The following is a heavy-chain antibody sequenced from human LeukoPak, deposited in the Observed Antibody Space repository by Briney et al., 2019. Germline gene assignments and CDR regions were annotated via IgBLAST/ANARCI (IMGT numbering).Heavy chain of an antibody. CDR1: GYDFTSYY. CDR3: ARGSSTAVVILDPYYFDS. D-gene: IGHD3-22*01. Sequence: ASVKVSCKASGYDFTSYYMHWLRQAPGQGLEWMAIISPSSGSTSFAQKFQGRLSMTRDTSTSTVYMELRSLRSEDTAVYYCARGSSTAVVILDPYYFDSWGQGTLVTVSS. J-gene: IGHJ4*02. CDR2: ISPSSGST. V-gene: IGHV1-46*01.